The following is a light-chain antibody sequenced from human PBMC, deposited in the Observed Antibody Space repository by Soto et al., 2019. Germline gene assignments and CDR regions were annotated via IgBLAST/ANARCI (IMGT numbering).Light chain of an antibody. J-gene: IGKJ1*01. CDR1: QSVSSNF. Sequence: EIVLTQSPGTLSLSPGERATLSCRASQSVSSNFLAWYQQKPGEAPRLLNYATSSRATGTPDRFSGSGSGTDFTLAISRLEPEDFAVYYCHQYGYSSWTFGQGTKVEIK. CDR3: HQYGYSSWT. V-gene: IGKV3-20*01. CDR2: ATS.